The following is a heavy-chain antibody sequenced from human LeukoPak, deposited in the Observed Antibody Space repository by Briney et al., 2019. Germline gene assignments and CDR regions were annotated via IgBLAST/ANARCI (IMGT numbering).Heavy chain of an antibody. CDR2: IYPGDSDT. Sequence: GESLKISCKGSGYTFISHWIGWVRQMPGKGLEWMGTIYPGDSDTRYSPSFQGQVTISVDNSINTAYLQWNSLRASDTATYYCARVLEYSRRNSFDSWGQGTLVTVSS. CDR3: ARVLEYSRRNSFDS. D-gene: IGHD2/OR15-2a*01. CDR1: GYTFISHW. V-gene: IGHV5-51*01. J-gene: IGHJ5*01.